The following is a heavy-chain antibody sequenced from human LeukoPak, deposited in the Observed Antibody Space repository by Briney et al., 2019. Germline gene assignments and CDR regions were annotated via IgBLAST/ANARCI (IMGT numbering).Heavy chain of an antibody. D-gene: IGHD6-13*01. J-gene: IGHJ4*02. CDR3: ARGYLAAAGKSSFDY. Sequence: GSLRLSCAASGFTFSSYWMSWVRQAPGKGLEWIGEINHSGSTNYNPSLKSRATISVDTSKNQFSLKLSSVTAADTAVYYCARGYLAAAGKSSFDYWGQGTLVTVSS. CDR2: INHSGST. V-gene: IGHV4-34*01. CDR1: GFTFSSYW.